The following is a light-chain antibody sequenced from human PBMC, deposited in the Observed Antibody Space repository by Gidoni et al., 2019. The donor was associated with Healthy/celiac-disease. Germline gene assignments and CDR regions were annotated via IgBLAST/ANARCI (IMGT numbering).Light chain of an antibody. J-gene: IGKJ4*01. Sequence: EIVMTQSPATLSVSPGERATLSCRASQSVSSNLAWYQQKPGQAPRLLIYGASTRATGIPARFSGSGSGKELTLTISSMQSEDFAVYYCQQYNNWHVTCGGGTKVEIK. CDR1: QSVSSN. V-gene: IGKV3-15*01. CDR3: QQYNNWHVT. CDR2: GAS.